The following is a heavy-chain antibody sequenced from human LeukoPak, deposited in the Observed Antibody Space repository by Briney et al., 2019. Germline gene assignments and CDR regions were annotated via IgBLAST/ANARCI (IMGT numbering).Heavy chain of an antibody. CDR2: IAYDGSSK. J-gene: IGHJ4*02. V-gene: IGHV3-30*02. D-gene: IGHD5-12*01. Sequence: PGGSLRLSCAASGFTFSHFGMHWVRQAPGKGLEWVAFIAYDGSSKYYADSLKGRITISRDNSKNTLYLQMNGLRVEDTAVYYCVKDIVAMILGGYLDFWGQGTLVSVSS. CDR1: GFTFSHFG. CDR3: VKDIVAMILGGYLDF.